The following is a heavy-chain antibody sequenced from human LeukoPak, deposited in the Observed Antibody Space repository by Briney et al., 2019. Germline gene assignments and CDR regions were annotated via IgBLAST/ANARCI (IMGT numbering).Heavy chain of an antibody. D-gene: IGHD3-10*01. CDR3: ARAESIITMVRGVMGY. V-gene: IGHV3-23*01. J-gene: IGHJ4*02. CDR2: ISGSGGST. CDR1: GFTFSSYG. Sequence: GGSLRLSCAASGFTFSSYGMSWVRQAPGKGLEWVSAISGSGGSTYYADSVKGRFTISRDNSKNTLYLQMNSLRAEDTAVYYCARAESIITMVRGVMGYWGQGTLVTVSS.